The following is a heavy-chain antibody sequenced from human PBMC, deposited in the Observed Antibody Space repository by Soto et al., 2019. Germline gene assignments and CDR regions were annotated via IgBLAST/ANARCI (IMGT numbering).Heavy chain of an antibody. CDR1: GGTFSSYT. CDR3: ASSLYGDYSDY. V-gene: IGHV1-69*02. J-gene: IGHJ4*02. D-gene: IGHD4-17*01. CDR2: IIPILGIA. Sequence: QVQLVQSGAEVKKPGSSVKVSCKASGGTFSSYTISWVRQAPGQGLEWIGRIIPILGIANNVQKFQGRVTITADKYTRTGYMELSSLRSEDTAVYYCASSLYGDYSDYWGQGTLVTVSS.